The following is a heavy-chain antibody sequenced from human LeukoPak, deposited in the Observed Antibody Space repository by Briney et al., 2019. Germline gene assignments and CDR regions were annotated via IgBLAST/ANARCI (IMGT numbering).Heavy chain of an antibody. J-gene: IGHJ4*02. Sequence: GGSLRLSCAASGVTFSTYAMSWGRLAPGEGLEWVSTISDSGGETYYADSVKGRFTISRDNSKNTLYLQMNSLRAEDTAFYYCAKSHSVAQRGYFDFWGQGTLVTVSS. V-gene: IGHV3-23*01. CDR3: AKSHSVAQRGYFDF. CDR2: ISDSGGET. CDR1: GVTFSTYA. D-gene: IGHD3-10*01.